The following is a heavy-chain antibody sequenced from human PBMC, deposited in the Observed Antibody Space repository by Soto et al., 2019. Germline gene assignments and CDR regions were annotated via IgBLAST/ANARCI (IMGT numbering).Heavy chain of an antibody. CDR2: TSGSGDRT. CDR1: GFTFSNYG. D-gene: IGHD3-22*01. CDR3: TRGKYTSASGWFDP. Sequence: GGSLRLSCAASGFTFSNYGMSWVRQAPGKGLEWVSTTSGSGDRTYYAESVKGRFTISRDNSENTLYLQMNSLRVEDTAVYFCTRGKYTSASGWFDPWGQGTLVTV. J-gene: IGHJ5*02. V-gene: IGHV3-23*01.